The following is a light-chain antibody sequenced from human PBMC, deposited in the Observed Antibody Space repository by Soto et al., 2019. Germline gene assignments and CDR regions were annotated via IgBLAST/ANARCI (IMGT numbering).Light chain of an antibody. J-gene: IGKJ1*01. CDR1: QSISSW. Sequence: DIQMTQSPSTLSASVGGRVTITCRASQSISSWLAWYQQKPGKAPKLLIYDASSLESGVPSRFSGSGSGTEFTLTISSLQPDDFATYYCQQYNSYRWTFGQGTKVEIK. V-gene: IGKV1-5*01. CDR3: QQYNSYRWT. CDR2: DAS.